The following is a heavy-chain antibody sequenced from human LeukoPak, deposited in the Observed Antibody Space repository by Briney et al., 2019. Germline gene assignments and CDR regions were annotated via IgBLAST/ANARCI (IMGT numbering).Heavy chain of an antibody. CDR2: MNPNSGNT. D-gene: IGHD6-13*01. Sequence: ASVKVSCXASGYTFTSYDINWVRQASGQGLEWMEWMNPNSGNTGYAQKFQGRVTMTRNTSISTAYMELSSLRSEDTAVYYCARGFPTAAGDYWGQGTLVTVSS. CDR1: GYTFTSYD. V-gene: IGHV1-8*01. J-gene: IGHJ4*02. CDR3: ARGFPTAAGDY.